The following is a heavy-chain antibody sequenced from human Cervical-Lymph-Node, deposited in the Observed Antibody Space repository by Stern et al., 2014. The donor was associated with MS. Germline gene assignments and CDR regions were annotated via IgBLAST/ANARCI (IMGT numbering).Heavy chain of an antibody. CDR1: RFTFDDYP. J-gene: IGHJ4*02. CDR3: AKDKGLWGSYYFDY. D-gene: IGHD3-16*01. V-gene: IGHV3-43*01. CDR2: ISWDGGST. Sequence: EVQLVESGGVVVQPGGSLRLSCAASRFTFDDYPMHWVRQAPGKGLEWVSLISWDGGSTSYADSVKGRFTISRDNSKNSLYLQMNSLRTEDTALYYCAKDKGLWGSYYFDYWGQGTLVTVSS.